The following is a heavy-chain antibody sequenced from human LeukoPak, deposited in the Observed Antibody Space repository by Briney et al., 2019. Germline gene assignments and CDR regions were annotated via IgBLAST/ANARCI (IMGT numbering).Heavy chain of an antibody. J-gene: IGHJ4*02. Sequence: GGSLRLSCAASGFTFSSHSMNWVRQAPGKGLEWVSYISSSSSTIYYADSVKGRFTISRDNAKNSLYLQMNSLRDEDTAVYYCARGGFGRERGLGFDYWGQGTLVTVSS. D-gene: IGHD1-1*01. CDR2: ISSSSSTI. V-gene: IGHV3-48*02. CDR3: ARGGFGRERGLGFDY. CDR1: GFTFSSHS.